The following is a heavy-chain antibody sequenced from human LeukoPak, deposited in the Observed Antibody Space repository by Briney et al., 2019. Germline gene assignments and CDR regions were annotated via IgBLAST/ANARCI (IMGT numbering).Heavy chain of an antibody. CDR2: IRNKANGDTT. D-gene: IGHD2-8*02. CDR3: TRTQVLPSDGFDI. V-gene: IGHV3-72*01. CDR1: GFTFRDHY. J-gene: IGHJ3*02. Sequence: GGSLRLSCAVSGFTFRDHYMDWVRQAAGKGLEWVGRIRNKANGDTTEYAASVKGRFTISRDDSGNLLYLQMNSLKTEDTAVYYCTRTQVLPSDGFDIWGQGTMVTVSS.